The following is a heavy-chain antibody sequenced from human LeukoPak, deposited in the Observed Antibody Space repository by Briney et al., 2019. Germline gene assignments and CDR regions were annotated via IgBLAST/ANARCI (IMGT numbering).Heavy chain of an antibody. D-gene: IGHD3-16*01. Sequence: SVKVSCKASGYTFTGYYMHWLRQAPGQGLEWMGGIIPIFGTANYAQKFQDRVTITADESTSTTYMELSSLKSEDTAVYYCATTGGDIYYYYMDVWGKGTTVTISS. CDR3: ATTGGDIYYYYMDV. J-gene: IGHJ6*03. CDR2: IIPIFGTA. V-gene: IGHV1-69*13. CDR1: GYTFTGYY.